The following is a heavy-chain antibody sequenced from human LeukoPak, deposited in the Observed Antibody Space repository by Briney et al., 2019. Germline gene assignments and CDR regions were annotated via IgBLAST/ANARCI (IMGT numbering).Heavy chain of an antibody. V-gene: IGHV3-30*03. CDR1: GVTFSSYG. Sequence: GGSLRLSCVASGVTFSSYGIHWVRQAPGKGLEWVAVISYDGSNKYYADSVKGRFTISRDNAKNTLYLQMNSLRAEDTAVYYCARGGPYSSGWYVSYYYYYMDVWGKGTTVTVSS. CDR3: ARGGPYSSGWYVSYYYYYMDV. D-gene: IGHD6-19*01. J-gene: IGHJ6*03. CDR2: ISYDGSNK.